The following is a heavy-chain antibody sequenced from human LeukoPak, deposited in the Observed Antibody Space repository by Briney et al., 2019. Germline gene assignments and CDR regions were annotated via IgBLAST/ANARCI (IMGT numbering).Heavy chain of an antibody. CDR1: GYTFTDYY. V-gene: IGHV1-2*02. CDR3: AREAFTTVTSATDAFDT. Sequence: ASVKVSCKASGYTFTDYYMHWVRQAPGQGLEWMGWINPKSGGANSAQRFQGRVTMTRDTSISTTYMELSRLRSDDTAVYYCAREAFTTVTSATDAFDTWGQGTMVTVSS. J-gene: IGHJ3*02. D-gene: IGHD4-17*01. CDR2: INPKSGGA.